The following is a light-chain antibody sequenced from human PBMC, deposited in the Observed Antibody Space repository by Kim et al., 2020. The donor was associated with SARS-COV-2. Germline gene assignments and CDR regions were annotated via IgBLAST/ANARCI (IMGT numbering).Light chain of an antibody. CDR3: LLAYPDWGV. Sequence: PGGTVTPTCGCSTGPVTSGRYPYWFQQKPGQAPMTLIYDVDKKYSWTPARFSGSLLGGKAALTLSGAQPEDEADYYCLLAYPDWGVFGGGTQLTVL. CDR2: DVD. J-gene: IGLJ3*02. V-gene: IGLV7-46*01. CDR1: TGPVTSGRY.